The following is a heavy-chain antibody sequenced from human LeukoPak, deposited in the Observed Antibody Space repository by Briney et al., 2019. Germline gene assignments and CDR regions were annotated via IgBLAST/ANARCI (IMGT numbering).Heavy chain of an antibody. Sequence: GGSLRLSCAASGFTFSSYSMNWVRQAPGKGLEWVSSISSSSSYIYYADPVKGRFTISRDNAKNSLYLQMNSLRAEDTAVYYCARGGTLFTSYFDYWGQGTLVTVSS. V-gene: IGHV3-21*01. CDR1: GFTFSSYS. CDR3: ARGGTLFTSYFDY. D-gene: IGHD2-15*01. CDR2: ISSSSSYI. J-gene: IGHJ4*02.